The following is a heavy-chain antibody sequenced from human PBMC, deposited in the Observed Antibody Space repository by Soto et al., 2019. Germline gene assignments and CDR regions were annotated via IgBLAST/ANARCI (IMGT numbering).Heavy chain of an antibody. D-gene: IGHD2-2*01. Sequence: EVQLVESGGGLVKPGGSLRLSCAASGFTFSSYSMNWVRQAPGKGLEWVSSISSSSSYIYYADSVKGRFTISRDNAKNSLYLQMNSLRAEDTAVYYCARVPLVLCGMDVWGQGTTVTVSS. CDR3: ARVPLVLCGMDV. CDR1: GFTFSSYS. J-gene: IGHJ6*02. CDR2: ISSSSSYI. V-gene: IGHV3-21*01.